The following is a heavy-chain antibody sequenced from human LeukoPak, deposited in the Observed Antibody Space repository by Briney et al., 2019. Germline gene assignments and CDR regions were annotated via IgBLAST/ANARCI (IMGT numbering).Heavy chain of an antibody. CDR1: GYSFNSYW. D-gene: IGHD3-9*01. J-gene: IGHJ4*02. CDR3: ARGGCDILTGYYNPYFDY. V-gene: IGHV5-51*01. Sequence: GESLKISCKGSGYSFNSYWIGWVRPMPGKGLEWMGIIYPGDSDTRYSPSFQGQVTISADKSISTAYLQWSSLKASDTAMYYCARGGCDILTGYYNPYFDYWGQGTLVTVSS. CDR2: IYPGDSDT.